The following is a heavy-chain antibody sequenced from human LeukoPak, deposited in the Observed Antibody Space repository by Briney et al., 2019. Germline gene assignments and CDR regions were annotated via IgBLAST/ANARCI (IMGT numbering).Heavy chain of an antibody. Sequence: SETLSLTCAVYGGSFSGYYWSWIRQPPGKGLEWIGEINHSGSTNYNPSLKSRVTISVDTSKNQFSLKLSSVTAADTAVYYCARGRGPTTVTTYYYYYYMDVWGKGTTVTVSS. CDR1: GGSFSGYY. J-gene: IGHJ6*03. D-gene: IGHD4-17*01. CDR2: INHSGST. V-gene: IGHV4-34*01. CDR3: ARGRGPTTVTTYYYYYYMDV.